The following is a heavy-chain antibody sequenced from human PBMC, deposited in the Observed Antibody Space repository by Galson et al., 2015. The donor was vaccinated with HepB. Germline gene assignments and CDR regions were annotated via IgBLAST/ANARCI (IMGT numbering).Heavy chain of an antibody. CDR1: GFTFSYYA. J-gene: IGHJ4*02. D-gene: IGHD5-12*01. Sequence: SLRLSCAASGFTFSYYAMSWVRQAPGKGLEWVSAISGSGAGTYYADSVKGRFTISRDNSKNTLYLQMNSLRAEDTAVYYCAKDPRKTVATIIDYWGQGTLVTVSS. CDR2: ISGSGAGT. CDR3: AKDPRKTVATIIDY. V-gene: IGHV3-23*01.